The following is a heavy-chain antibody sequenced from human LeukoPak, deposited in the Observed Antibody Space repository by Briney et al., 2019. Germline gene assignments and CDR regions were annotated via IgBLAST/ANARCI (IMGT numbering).Heavy chain of an antibody. CDR1: DRSINSTSSY. CDR2: IDYSGST. D-gene: IGHD2-15*01. J-gene: IGHJ5*02. CDR3: ARHVFRWLLNWFDP. Sequence: PSETLSLTCTVSDRSINSTSSYGGWVRQPPGKGLEWIGSIDYSGSTSYNPSLKSRFTISVDTSKNKFSLRLRSVTPADTAVYYCARHVFRWLLNWFDPWGQGNLVTVSS. V-gene: IGHV4-39*01.